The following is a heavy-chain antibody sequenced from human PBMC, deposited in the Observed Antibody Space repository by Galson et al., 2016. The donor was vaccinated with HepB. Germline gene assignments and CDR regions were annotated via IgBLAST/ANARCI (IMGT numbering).Heavy chain of an antibody. D-gene: IGHD3-22*01. CDR2: ISGLTGST. Sequence: SLRLSCAASGFTFSSYAMNWVRQAPGKGLEWVSTISGLTGSTYYADSVKGRFTISSDNSKNTLYLQMNSLRDGDTAVYYCAKMHYPYYSDITAYYGDYWGQGTLVTVSS. CDR3: AKMHYPYYSDITAYYGDY. CDR1: GFTFSSYA. J-gene: IGHJ4*02. V-gene: IGHV3-23*01.